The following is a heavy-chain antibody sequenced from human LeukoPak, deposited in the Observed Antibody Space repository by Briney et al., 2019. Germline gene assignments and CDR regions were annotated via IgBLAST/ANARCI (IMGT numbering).Heavy chain of an antibody. V-gene: IGHV4-34*01. CDR1: GGSFSGYY. J-gene: IGHJ4*02. Sequence: KPSETLSLTCAVYGGSFSGYYSSWIRQPPGKGLEWIGEINHSGSTNYNPSLKSRVTISVDTSKNQFSLKLSSVAAADTAVYYCAREGYRLRYFENYFDYWGQGTLVTVSS. D-gene: IGHD3-9*01. CDR2: INHSGST. CDR3: AREGYRLRYFENYFDY.